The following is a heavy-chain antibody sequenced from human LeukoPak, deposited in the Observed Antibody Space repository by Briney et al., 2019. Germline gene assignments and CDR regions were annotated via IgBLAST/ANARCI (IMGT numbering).Heavy chain of an antibody. CDR2: IYSGGST. Sequence: GGSLRLSCAASGLTVNTNYMTWVRQAPGKGLEWVSLIYSGGSTCYADSVKGRFTISRDNSKNTLYLQMNSLRAEDTAVYYCARGLAMELLYWFDPWGQGTLVTVSS. CDR3: ARGLAMELLYWFDP. V-gene: IGHV3-66*01. J-gene: IGHJ5*02. CDR1: GLTVNTNY. D-gene: IGHD3/OR15-3a*01.